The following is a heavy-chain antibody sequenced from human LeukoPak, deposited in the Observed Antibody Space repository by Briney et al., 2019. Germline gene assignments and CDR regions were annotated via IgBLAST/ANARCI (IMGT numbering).Heavy chain of an antibody. Sequence: SETLSLTXTVSGGSISSYYWSWIRQPAGKGLEWIGRIYTSGSTNYNPSLKSRVTMSVDTSKNQFSLKLSSVTAADTAVYYCARDFSGITMVRGVILPFDYWGQGTLVTVSS. CDR2: IYTSGST. V-gene: IGHV4-4*07. CDR3: ARDFSGITMVRGVILPFDY. D-gene: IGHD3-10*01. CDR1: GGSISSYY. J-gene: IGHJ4*02.